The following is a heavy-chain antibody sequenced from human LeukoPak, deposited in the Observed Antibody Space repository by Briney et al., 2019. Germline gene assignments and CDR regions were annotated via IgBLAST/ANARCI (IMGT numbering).Heavy chain of an antibody. D-gene: IGHD3-22*01. Sequence: SETLSLTCAVSGGSINSGSYYWTWIRQHPGKGLEWIGCIHDSGNTDYNPSLKSRLSISLDTSKNHFSLKLNSVTAADTAVYYCAREDYDSSVHSPNNWLDPWGQGTLVTVSS. V-gene: IGHV4-31*11. J-gene: IGHJ5*02. CDR2: IHDSGNT. CDR1: GGSINSGSYY. CDR3: AREDYDSSVHSPNNWLDP.